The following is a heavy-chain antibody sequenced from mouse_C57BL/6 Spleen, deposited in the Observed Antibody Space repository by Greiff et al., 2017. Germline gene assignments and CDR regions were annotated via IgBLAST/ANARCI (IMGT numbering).Heavy chain of an antibody. CDR2: INPNNGGT. D-gene: IGHD2-5*01. V-gene: IGHV1-26*01. CDR1: GYTFTDYY. J-gene: IGHJ3*01. Sequence: VQLQQSGPELVKPGASVKISCKASGYTFTDYYMNWVKQSHGKSLEWIGDINPNNGGTSYNQKFKGKATLTVDKSSSTAYMELRSLTSEDSAVYYCASYSNLPYWGQGTLVTVSA. CDR3: ASYSNLPY.